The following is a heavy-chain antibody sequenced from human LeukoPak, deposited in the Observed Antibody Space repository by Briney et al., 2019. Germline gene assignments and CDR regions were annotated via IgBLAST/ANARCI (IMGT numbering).Heavy chain of an antibody. V-gene: IGHV3-21*01. CDR3: ARGLGSSGWPRYFDY. J-gene: IGHJ4*02. CDR2: ISSSSSYI. D-gene: IGHD6-19*01. Sequence: AGGSLRLSCAASGFTVSSNYMSWVRQAPGKGLEWVSSISSSSSYIYYADSVKGRFTISRDNAKNSLYLQMNSLRAEDTAVYYCARGLGSSGWPRYFDYWGQGTLVTVSS. CDR1: GFTVSSNY.